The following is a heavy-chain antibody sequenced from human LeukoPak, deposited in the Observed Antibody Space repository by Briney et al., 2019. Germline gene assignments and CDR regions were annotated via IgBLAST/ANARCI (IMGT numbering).Heavy chain of an antibody. CDR1: GGSISSYY. J-gene: IGHJ3*02. CDR2: IYYSGST. V-gene: IGHV4-59*01. D-gene: IGHD3-22*01. CDR3: ARAATYYYDSSGRRHFDI. Sequence: PSETLSLTCTVSGGSISSYYWSWIRQPPGKGLEWIGYIYYSGSTNYNPSLKSRVTISVDTSKNQFSLKLSSVTAADTAVYYCARAATYYYDSSGRRHFDIWGQGTMVTVSS.